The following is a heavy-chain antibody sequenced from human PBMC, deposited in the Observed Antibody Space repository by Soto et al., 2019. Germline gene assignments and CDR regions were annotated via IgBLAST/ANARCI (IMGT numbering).Heavy chain of an antibody. CDR2: IYYSGST. J-gene: IGHJ3*02. CDR3: ARSTMPNAFDI. CDR1: GGSISSYY. D-gene: IGHD2-2*01. Sequence: PSETLSLTCTVSGGSISSYYWSWVRQPPGKGLEWIGYIYYSGSTNYNPSLKSRVTISVDTSKNQFSLKLSSVTAADTAVYYCARSTMPNAFDIWGQGTMVTVSS. V-gene: IGHV4-59*01.